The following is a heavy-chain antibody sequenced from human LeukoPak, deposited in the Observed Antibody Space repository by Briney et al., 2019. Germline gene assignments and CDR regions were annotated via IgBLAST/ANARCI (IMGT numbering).Heavy chain of an antibody. J-gene: IGHJ4*02. D-gene: IGHD4-11*01. CDR2: ISGSGGST. CDR3: AKASLTTVTPEMDFDY. Sequence: PSETLSLTCAVYGGSFSGYYWSWVRQAPGKGLEWVSAISGSGGSTYYADSVKGRFTISRDNSKNTLYLQMNSLRAEDTAVYYCAKASLTTVTPEMDFDYWGQGTLVTVSS. V-gene: IGHV3-23*01. CDR1: GGSFSGYY.